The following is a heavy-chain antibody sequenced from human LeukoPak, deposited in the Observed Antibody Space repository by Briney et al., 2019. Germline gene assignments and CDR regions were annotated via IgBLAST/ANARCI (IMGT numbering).Heavy chain of an antibody. Sequence: SETLSLTCTVSGGSISSHYWSWIRQPPGKGLEWIGYIYYSGSTNYNPSLKSRVTISVDTSKNQFSLKLSSVTAADTAVYYCARGRRYCSGGSCSGRWFDPWGQGTLVTVSS. CDR2: IYYSGST. CDR1: GGSISSHY. D-gene: IGHD2-15*01. CDR3: ARGRRYCSGGSCSGRWFDP. V-gene: IGHV4-59*11. J-gene: IGHJ5*02.